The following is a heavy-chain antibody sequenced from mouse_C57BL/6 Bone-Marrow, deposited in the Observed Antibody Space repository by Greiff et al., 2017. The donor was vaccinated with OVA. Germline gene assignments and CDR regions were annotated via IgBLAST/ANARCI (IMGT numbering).Heavy chain of an antibody. CDR1: GYTFTSYW. V-gene: IGHV1-64*01. CDR3: ARSRSNFWYFDV. Sequence: VQLQQPGAELVKPGASVKLSCKASGYTFTSYWMHWVKQRPGQGLEWIGMIHLNSGSTNYNEKFKSKATLTVDKSSSTAYMQLSSLTSEDSAVYYCARSRSNFWYFDVWGTGTTVTVSS. D-gene: IGHD2-5*01. CDR2: IHLNSGST. J-gene: IGHJ1*03.